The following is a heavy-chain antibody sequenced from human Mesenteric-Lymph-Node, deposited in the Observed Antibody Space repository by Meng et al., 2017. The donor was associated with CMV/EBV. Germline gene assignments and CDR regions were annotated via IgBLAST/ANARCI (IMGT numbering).Heavy chain of an antibody. CDR1: GFTFSDYS. CDR2: IYSGGST. CDR3: ARESGSYYQGDY. D-gene: IGHD1-26*01. V-gene: IGHV3-53*01. Sequence: GESLKISCAASGFTFSDYSMNWVRQAPGRGLEWVSVIYSGGSTYYADSVKGRFTISRDNSKNTLYLQMNSLRAEDTAVYYCARESGSYYQGDYWGQGTLVTVSS. J-gene: IGHJ4*02.